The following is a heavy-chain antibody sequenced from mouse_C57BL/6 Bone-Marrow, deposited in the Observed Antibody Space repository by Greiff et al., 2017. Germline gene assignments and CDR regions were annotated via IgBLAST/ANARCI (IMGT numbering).Heavy chain of an antibody. CDR1: GFSLTSYG. Sequence: QVQLQQSGPGLVQPSQSLSITCTVSGFSLTSYGVHWVRQSPGKGLEWLGVIWSGGSTDYNAAFISRLSISKDNSKSQVFFKMNSLQADDTAIYYCARSHHYYGSSYPDWYFDVWGTGTTVTVSS. D-gene: IGHD1-1*01. CDR2: IWSGGST. V-gene: IGHV2-2*01. J-gene: IGHJ1*03. CDR3: ARSHHYYGSSYPDWYFDV.